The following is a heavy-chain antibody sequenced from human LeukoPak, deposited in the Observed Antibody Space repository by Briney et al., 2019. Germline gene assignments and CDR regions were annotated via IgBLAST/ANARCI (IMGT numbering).Heavy chain of an antibody. J-gene: IGHJ4*02. Sequence: PGGSLRLSCAASGFTFGMYAMSWVRQAPGKGLEWVSTLSGSGGSTYYADSVKGRFTISRDNSKNTLHLQMNSLRAEDTAVYYCARDPHGYNSYFDYWGQGTLVTVSS. CDR3: ARDPHGYNSYFDY. CDR1: GFTFGMYA. D-gene: IGHD5-24*01. V-gene: IGHV3-23*01. CDR2: LSGSGGST.